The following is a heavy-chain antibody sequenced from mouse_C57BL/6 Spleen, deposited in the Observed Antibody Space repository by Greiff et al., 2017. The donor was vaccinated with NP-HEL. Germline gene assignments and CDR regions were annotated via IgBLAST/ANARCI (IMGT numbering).Heavy chain of an antibody. Sequence: EVQLQQSGPELVKPGASVKIPCKASGYTFTDYNMDWVKQSHGKSLEWIGDINPNNGGTIYNQKFKGKATLTVDKSSSTAYMELRSLTSEDTAVYYWARRGSSYRSYWYFDVWGTGTTVTVSS. CDR1: GYTFTDYN. D-gene: IGHD1-1*01. CDR3: ARRGSSYRSYWYFDV. CDR2: INPNNGGT. J-gene: IGHJ1*03. V-gene: IGHV1-18*01.